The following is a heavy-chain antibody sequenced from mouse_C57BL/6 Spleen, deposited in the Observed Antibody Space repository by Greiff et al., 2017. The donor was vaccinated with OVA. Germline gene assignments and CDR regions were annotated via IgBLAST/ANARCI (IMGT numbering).Heavy chain of an antibody. V-gene: IGHV5-9-1*02. Sequence: EVMLVESGEGLVKPGGSLKLSCAASGFTFISYAMSWVRQTPEKRLEWVAYISSGGDYIYYADTVKGRFTISRDNARNTLYLQMSSLKSEDTAMYYCTRENWDGFYFDYWGQGTTLTVSS. CDR2: ISSGGDYI. D-gene: IGHD4-1*01. CDR3: TRENWDGFYFDY. CDR1: GFTFISYA. J-gene: IGHJ2*01.